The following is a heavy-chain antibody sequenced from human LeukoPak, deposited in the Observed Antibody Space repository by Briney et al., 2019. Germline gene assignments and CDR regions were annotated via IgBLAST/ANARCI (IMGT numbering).Heavy chain of an antibody. CDR2: ISSSGSTI. J-gene: IGHJ4*02. V-gene: IGHV3-11*01. CDR1: GFTFSDYY. CDR3: ARDFGIAARRLADY. D-gene: IGHD6-6*01. Sequence: PGGSLRLSCAASGFTFSDYYMSWIRQAPGKGLEWVSYISSSGSTIYYADSVKGRFTIFRDNAKNSLYLQMNSLRAEDTAVYYCARDFGIAARRLADYWGQGTLVTVSS.